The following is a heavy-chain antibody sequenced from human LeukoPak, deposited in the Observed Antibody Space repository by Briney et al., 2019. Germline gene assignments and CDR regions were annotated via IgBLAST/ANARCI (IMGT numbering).Heavy chain of an antibody. CDR1: GFTFSSYA. J-gene: IGHJ1*01. CDR2: ISGSGGST. Sequence: PGGTLRLSCAASGFTFSSYAMIWLRRAPGKGLEWVSDISGSGGSTYYADSVKGRFTISRDNSRNTLYLQINSLRAEDTAVYYCAKDWSRLLLNEYFQHWGQGTLVTVSS. D-gene: IGHD2-21*02. V-gene: IGHV3-23*01. CDR3: AKDWSRLLLNEYFQH.